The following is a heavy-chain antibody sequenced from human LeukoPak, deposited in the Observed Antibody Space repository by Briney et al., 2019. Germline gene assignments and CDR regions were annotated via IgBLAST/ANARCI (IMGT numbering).Heavy chain of an antibody. CDR3: ARGVSDGSYFAY. J-gene: IGHJ4*02. V-gene: IGHV4-34*01. Sequence: PSETLSLTCAVYGGSFSGYDWHWIRQPPGKALEWIGEINHSGRTNYTPSLNIRVTMSLDTSKNHFSLNLSAVTAADAAVYYCARGVSDGSYFAYWGQGTLVTVPS. D-gene: IGHD1-26*01. CDR1: GGSFSGYD. CDR2: INHSGRT.